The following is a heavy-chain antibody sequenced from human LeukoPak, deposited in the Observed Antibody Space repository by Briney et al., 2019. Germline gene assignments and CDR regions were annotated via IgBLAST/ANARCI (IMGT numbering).Heavy chain of an antibody. V-gene: IGHV4-39*01. CDR2: IYYTGST. Sequence: PSETLSLTCSVSGGSISGSGYYWAWIRQPPGKGLEWIGSIYYTGSTHYNSSLKSRVTMSVDTSKNQVSLKLSSVTAADTAVYYCARQRSGSYFGWFDPWGQGTLVTVSS. CDR1: GGSISGSGYY. CDR3: ARQRSGSYFGWFDP. J-gene: IGHJ5*02. D-gene: IGHD1-26*01.